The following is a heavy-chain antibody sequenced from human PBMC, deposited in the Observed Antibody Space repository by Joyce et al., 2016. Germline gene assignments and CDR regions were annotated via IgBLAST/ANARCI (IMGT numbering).Heavy chain of an antibody. Sequence: QVQLVQSGAEEKKPGASVKVSCKASGYTFSGYAMHWVRQAPGQRHEWMGWINTGNDNTKYSQNFQGRVTITRDTSATTAYMERSSLRSEDTAVYYCVFADAFDIWGQGTMVTVSS. D-gene: IGHD3-16*01. V-gene: IGHV1-3*04. CDR2: INTGNDNT. J-gene: IGHJ3*02. CDR3: VFADAFDI. CDR1: GYTFSGYA.